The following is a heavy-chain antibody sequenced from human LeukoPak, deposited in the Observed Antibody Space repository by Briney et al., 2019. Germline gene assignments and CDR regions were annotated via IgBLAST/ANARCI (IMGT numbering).Heavy chain of an antibody. D-gene: IGHD3-22*01. V-gene: IGHV4-4*07. CDR2: IYRTGNT. J-gene: IGHJ6*03. Sequence: SENLSLTCSVSGGAIISYYWSWIRQPAGKGPEWIGRIYRTGNTDYNPSLKTRVTMSTDLSKKQFSLGLRSVTAADTAVYYCARLKFYDSTGYSPGYYMDVWGKGTAVTVSS. CDR3: ARLKFYDSTGYSPGYYMDV. CDR1: GGAIISYY.